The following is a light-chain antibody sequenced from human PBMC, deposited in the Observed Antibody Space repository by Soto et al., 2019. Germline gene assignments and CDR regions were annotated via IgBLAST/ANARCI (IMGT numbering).Light chain of an antibody. CDR1: QTVSSN. CDR2: GTS. V-gene: IGKV3-15*01. Sequence: EVVMTQSPATLSVSPGERATLSCRDSQTVSSNLAWYQQKPGQSPRLLIYGTSTRATGVPARFSGSGSGTEFTLSISSLQSEDFAVYYCHQYNFWPSFGQGTKVEI. CDR3: HQYNFWPS. J-gene: IGKJ1*01.